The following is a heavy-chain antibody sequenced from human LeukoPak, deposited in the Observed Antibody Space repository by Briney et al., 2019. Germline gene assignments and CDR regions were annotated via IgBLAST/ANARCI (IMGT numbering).Heavy chain of an antibody. J-gene: IGHJ4*02. CDR3: AKDQAVTNYFDY. D-gene: IGHD4-17*01. CDR2: IRYDGSNK. Sequence: GGSLRLSCAASGFTFSSYGMHWVRQAPGKGLEWVAFIRYDGSNKYYADSVKGRFTISRDNSKNTLYPQMNSLRAEDTAVYYCAKDQAVTNYFDYWGQGTLVTVSS. V-gene: IGHV3-30*02. CDR1: GFTFSSYG.